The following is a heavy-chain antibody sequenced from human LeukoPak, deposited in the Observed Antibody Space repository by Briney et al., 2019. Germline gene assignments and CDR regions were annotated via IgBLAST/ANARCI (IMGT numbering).Heavy chain of an antibody. J-gene: IGHJ4*02. Sequence: GGSLRLSCAASGFAVNDNYMGWVRQAPGKGLDWVSLIYSGGDTYYADAVKGRFTISRDNSKNTDYLQMNSLRPDDTATYYCARAILLTGSEYYFDSWGQGTVVTVS. CDR1: GFAVNDNY. V-gene: IGHV3-53*01. CDR2: IYSGGDT. D-gene: IGHD3-9*01. CDR3: ARAILLTGSEYYFDS.